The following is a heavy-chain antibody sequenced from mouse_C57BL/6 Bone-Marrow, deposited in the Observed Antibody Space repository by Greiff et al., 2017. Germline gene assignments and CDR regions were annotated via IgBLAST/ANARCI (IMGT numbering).Heavy chain of an antibody. Sequence: DVQGVESGGGLVKPGGSLKLSCAASGFTFSGYAMSWVRQTPEKRLEWVASISNGGGCTYYPDTVKGRFTISRDNAKNNLYLQMSHLKSEDTAMYYCARRGSYYGNRGAMDYWGQGTSVTVSS. CDR1: GFTFSGYA. V-gene: IGHV5-4*03. D-gene: IGHD2-1*01. CDR3: ARRGSYYGNRGAMDY. CDR2: ISNGGGCT. J-gene: IGHJ4*01.